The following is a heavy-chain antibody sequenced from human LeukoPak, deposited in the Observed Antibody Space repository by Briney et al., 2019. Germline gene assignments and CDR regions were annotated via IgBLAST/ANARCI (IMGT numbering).Heavy chain of an antibody. V-gene: IGHV1-69*13. D-gene: IGHD2-2*01. CDR2: IIPIFGTA. CDR3: ASPRDCSSTSCYPYYYYMDV. J-gene: IGHJ6*03. Sequence: GASVKVSCKASGGTFSSYAISWVRQAPGQGLEWMGGIIPIFGTANYAQKFQGGVTITADESTSTAYMELSSLRSEDTAVYYCASPRDCSSTSCYPYYYYMDVWGKGTTVTVSS. CDR1: GGTFSSYA.